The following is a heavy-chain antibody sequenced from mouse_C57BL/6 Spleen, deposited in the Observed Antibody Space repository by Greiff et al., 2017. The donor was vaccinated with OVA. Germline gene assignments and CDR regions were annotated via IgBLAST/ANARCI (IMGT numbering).Heavy chain of an antibody. CDR2: IDPENGDT. D-gene: IGHD2-2*01. V-gene: IGHV14-4*01. Sequence: VHVKQSGAELVRPGASVKLSCTASGFNIKDDYMHWVKQRPEQGLEWIGWIDPENGDTEYASKFQGKATITADTSSNTAYLQLSSLTSEDTAVYYCTSTMVTTGYYFDYWGQGTTLTVSS. CDR1: GFNIKDDY. J-gene: IGHJ2*01. CDR3: TSTMVTTGYYFDY.